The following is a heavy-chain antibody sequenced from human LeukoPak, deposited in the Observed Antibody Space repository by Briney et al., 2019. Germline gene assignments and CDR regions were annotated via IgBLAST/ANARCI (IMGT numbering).Heavy chain of an antibody. CDR2: TYYSGST. V-gene: IGHV4-39*01. CDR1: GGSISSSSYY. D-gene: IGHD3-16*01. J-gene: IGHJ4*02. CDR3: ARRYGFFDS. Sequence: SETLSLTCTVSGGSISSSSYYWGWIRQPPGKGLEWIGSTYYSGSTYYNPSLKSRVTISVDTSKNQFSLELTSVTAADTAVYYCARRYGFFDSWGQGALVTVSS.